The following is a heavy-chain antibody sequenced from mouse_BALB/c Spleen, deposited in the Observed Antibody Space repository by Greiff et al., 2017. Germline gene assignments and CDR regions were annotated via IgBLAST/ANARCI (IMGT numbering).Heavy chain of an antibody. CDR3: AREIYYGYDDAMDY. Sequence: VKLMESGPGLVAPSQSLSITCTVSGFSLTSYGVHWVRQPPGKGLEWLGVIWAGGSTNYNSALMSRLSISKDNSKSQVFLKMNSLQTDDTAMYYCAREIYYGYDDAMDYWGQGTSVTVSS. CDR2: IWAGGST. J-gene: IGHJ4*01. V-gene: IGHV2-9*02. D-gene: IGHD2-2*01. CDR1: GFSLTSYG.